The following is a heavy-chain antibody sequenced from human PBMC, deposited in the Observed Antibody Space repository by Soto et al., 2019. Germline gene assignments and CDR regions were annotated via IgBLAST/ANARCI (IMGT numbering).Heavy chain of an antibody. Sequence: SQTLSLTCAISGDSVSSNSAAWNWIRQSPSRGLEWLGRTYYRSKWYNDYAVSVKSRITINTDKSKNQFSLQLNSVTPEDTAVYYCATGNDDYYYYGMDVWGQGTTVTVSS. CDR1: GDSVSSNSAA. J-gene: IGHJ6*02. CDR3: ATGNDDYYYYGMDV. D-gene: IGHD6-13*01. V-gene: IGHV6-1*01. CDR2: TYYRSKWYN.